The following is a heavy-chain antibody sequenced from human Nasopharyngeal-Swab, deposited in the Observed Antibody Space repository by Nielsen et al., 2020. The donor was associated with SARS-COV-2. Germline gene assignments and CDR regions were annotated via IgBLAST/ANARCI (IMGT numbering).Heavy chain of an antibody. V-gene: IGHV3-23*01. Sequence: GESLKISCAASGFTFSSYAMSWVRQAPGKGLEWVSAISGSGGSTYYADSVKGRFTISRDNSKNTLYLQMNSLRAEDTAVYYCAKNKGYTLDYYYYGMDVWGQGTTVTVSS. CDR3: AKNKGYTLDYYYYGMDV. D-gene: IGHD2-2*02. CDR2: ISGSGGST. J-gene: IGHJ6*02. CDR1: GFTFSSYA.